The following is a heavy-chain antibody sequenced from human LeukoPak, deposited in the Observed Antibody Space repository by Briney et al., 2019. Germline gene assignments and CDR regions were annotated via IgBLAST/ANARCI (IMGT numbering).Heavy chain of an antibody. J-gene: IGHJ4*02. CDR2: ITPSSSSI. CDR3: ASDYDSPFDF. Sequence: GSLRLSCAASGFTFSAYSMNWVRQAPGKGLEWVSSITPSSSSIFYADSVKGRFTISRDNAKNLLYLQMSSLRAEDTAVYYCASDYDSPFDFWGQGTLVTVSS. D-gene: IGHD5-12*01. CDR1: GFTFSAYS. V-gene: IGHV3-21*06.